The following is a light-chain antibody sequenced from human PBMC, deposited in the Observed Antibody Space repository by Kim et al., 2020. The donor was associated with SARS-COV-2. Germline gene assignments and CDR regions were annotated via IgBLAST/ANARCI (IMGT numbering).Light chain of an antibody. V-gene: IGLV3-1*01. CDR2: EDA. CDR3: QAWDSNIVV. J-gene: IGLJ3*02. Sequence: SYELTQPPSVSVSPGQTASITCSGDKLGDKYACWYQQRPGQSPVMVIYEDAKRPSGIPERFSGSNSGNTATLTISGTQAADEADYFCQAWDSNIVVFVGG. CDR1: KLGDKY.